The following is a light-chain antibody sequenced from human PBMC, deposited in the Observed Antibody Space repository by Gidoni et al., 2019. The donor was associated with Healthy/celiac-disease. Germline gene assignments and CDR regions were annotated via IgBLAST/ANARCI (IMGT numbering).Light chain of an antibody. CDR1: QSVLYSSNNKNY. CDR2: WAS. Sequence: DIVMTQSPDSLAVSLGERAIINCKSSQSVLYSSNNKNYLAWYQQKPGQPPKLLIYWASTRESGVPDRFSGSGSGTDFTLTISSLQAEDVAVYYCQQYYSTPSWTFGQGTKVEI. V-gene: IGKV4-1*01. CDR3: QQYYSTPSWT. J-gene: IGKJ1*01.